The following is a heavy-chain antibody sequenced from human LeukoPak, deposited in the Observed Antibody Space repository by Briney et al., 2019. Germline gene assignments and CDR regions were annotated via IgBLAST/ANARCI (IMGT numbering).Heavy chain of an antibody. CDR3: AKAKWSSGYYFDY. CDR2: IYSGGST. Sequence: PGGSLRLSCAASGFTVSNNYMSWVRQAPGKGLEWVSVIYSGGSTYYADSVKGRFTISRDNSKNTLYLQMNSLRAEDTAVYYCAKAKWSSGYYFDYWGQGTLVTVSS. CDR1: GFTVSNNY. V-gene: IGHV3-53*01. D-gene: IGHD1-26*01. J-gene: IGHJ4*02.